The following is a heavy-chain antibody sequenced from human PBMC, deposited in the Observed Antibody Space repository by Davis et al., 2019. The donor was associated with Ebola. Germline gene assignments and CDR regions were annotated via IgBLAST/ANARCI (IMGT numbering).Heavy chain of an antibody. CDR3: ARPHSVNSGSYYGVWFDP. Sequence: PSETLSLTCTVSGGSISSSSYYWGWIRQPPGKGLEWIGSIYYSGSTYYNPSLKSRVTISVDTSKNQFSLKLSSVTAADTAVYYCARPHSVNSGSYYGVWFDPWGQGTLVTVSS. CDR1: GGSISSSSYY. V-gene: IGHV4-39*01. D-gene: IGHD1-26*01. J-gene: IGHJ5*02. CDR2: IYYSGST.